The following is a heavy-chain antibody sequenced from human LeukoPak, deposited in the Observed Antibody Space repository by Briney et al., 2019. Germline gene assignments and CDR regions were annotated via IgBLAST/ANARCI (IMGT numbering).Heavy chain of an antibody. V-gene: IGHV3-64*01. CDR1: GFTFSSYA. D-gene: IGHD2-15*01. Sequence: GGSLRLSCAASGFTFSSYAMHWVRQAPGKGLEYVSAISSNGGSTYYANSVKGRFTISRDNSKNTLYLQMGSLRAEDMAVYYCARGPKKLGYCSGGSCPYYFDYWGQGTLVTVSS. CDR2: ISSNGGST. J-gene: IGHJ4*02. CDR3: ARGPKKLGYCSGGSCPYYFDY.